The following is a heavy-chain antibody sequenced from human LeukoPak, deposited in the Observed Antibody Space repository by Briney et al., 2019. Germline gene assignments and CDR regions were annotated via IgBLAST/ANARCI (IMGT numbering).Heavy chain of an antibody. D-gene: IGHD5-24*01. V-gene: IGHV4-4*02. CDR3: ATRDESRTDVTPCDH. CDR2: IHHSGTT. Sequence: SETLSLTCGVSGASTSSGNWWTWVRQPPGKGLERIGEIHHSGTTNYNPSLEPRVTISVDKSRNQFSLDLTSVTGADTAVYYCATRDESRTDVTPCDHWGQGALVTVSS. CDR1: GASTSSGNW. J-gene: IGHJ4*02.